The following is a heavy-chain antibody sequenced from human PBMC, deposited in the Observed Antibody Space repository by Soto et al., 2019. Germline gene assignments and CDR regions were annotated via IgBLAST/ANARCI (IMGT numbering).Heavy chain of an antibody. CDR3: ARGKIIKQQLVSPLFDY. CDR1: GYTFTSYA. CDR2: INAGNGNT. Sequence: ASVKVSCKASGYTFTSYAMHWVRQAPGQRLEWMGWINAGNGNTKYSQKFQGRVTITRDTSASTAFMELSSLRSEDTAVYYCARGKIIKQQLVSPLFDYWGQGTLVTVSS. J-gene: IGHJ4*02. D-gene: IGHD6-13*01. V-gene: IGHV1-3*01.